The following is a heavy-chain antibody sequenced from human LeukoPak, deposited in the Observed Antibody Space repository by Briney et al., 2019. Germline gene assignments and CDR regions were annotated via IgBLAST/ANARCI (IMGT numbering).Heavy chain of an antibody. Sequence: SETLSLTCAVSGGSISSGGYSCSWIRQPPGKGLEWIGYIYHSGSTYYNPSLKSRVTISVDRSKNQFSLKLSSVTAADTAVYYCARGGYSYGFDDAFDIWGQGTMVTASS. CDR2: IYHSGST. D-gene: IGHD5-18*01. V-gene: IGHV4-30-2*01. CDR1: GGSISSGGYS. J-gene: IGHJ3*02. CDR3: ARGGYSYGFDDAFDI.